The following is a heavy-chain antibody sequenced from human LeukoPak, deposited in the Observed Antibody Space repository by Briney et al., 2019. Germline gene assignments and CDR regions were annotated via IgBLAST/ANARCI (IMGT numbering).Heavy chain of an antibody. CDR1: GFIFNNYV. CDR2: ISGSGVHT. CDR3: ARASSKQLAGYLPDGFDI. V-gene: IGHV3-21*01. D-gene: IGHD3-9*01. J-gene: IGHJ3*02. Sequence: GGSLRLSCAASGFIFNNYVMNWVRQTPGKGLEWVSSISGSGVHTYYADSVKGRFTISRDNAKNSLSLQMNSLRADDAAVYYCARASSKQLAGYLPDGFDIWGQGTMVTVSS.